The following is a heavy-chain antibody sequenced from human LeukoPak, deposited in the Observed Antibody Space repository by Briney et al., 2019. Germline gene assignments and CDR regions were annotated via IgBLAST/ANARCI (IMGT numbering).Heavy chain of an antibody. CDR2: IYHSGST. Sequence: PSETLSLTCTVSGYSVSSDYYWGWIRQPPGKGLEWIGSIYHSGSTYYNPSLKSRVTISVDTSKSQFSLKLSSVTAADTAVYYCARLISSSWYGGAFDIWGQGTMVTVSS. CDR1: GYSVSSDYY. V-gene: IGHV4-38-2*02. J-gene: IGHJ3*02. D-gene: IGHD6-13*01. CDR3: ARLISSSWYGGAFDI.